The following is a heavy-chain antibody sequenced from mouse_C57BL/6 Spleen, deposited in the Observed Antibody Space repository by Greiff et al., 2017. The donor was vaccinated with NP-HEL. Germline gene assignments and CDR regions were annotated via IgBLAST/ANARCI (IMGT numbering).Heavy chain of an antibody. D-gene: IGHD2-5*01. CDR1: GYTFTSYW. CDR2: IYPGSGST. V-gene: IGHV1-55*01. J-gene: IGHJ2*01. CDR3: ARGYSNSYYFDY. Sequence: QVQLQQSGAELVKPGASVKMSCKASGYTFTSYWITWVKQRPGQGLEWIGDIYPGSGSTNYNEKFKSKATLTVDTSSSTAYMQLSSLTSEDSAVYYCARGYSNSYYFDYWGQGTTLTVSS.